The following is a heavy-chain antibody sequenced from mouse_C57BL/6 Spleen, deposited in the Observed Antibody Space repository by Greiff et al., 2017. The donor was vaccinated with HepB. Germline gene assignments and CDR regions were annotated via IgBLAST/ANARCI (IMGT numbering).Heavy chain of an antibody. CDR2: IYPGDGDT. Sequence: QVQLQQSGPELVKPGASVKISCKASGYAFSSSWMNWVKQRPGKGLEWIGRIYPGDGDTNYNGKFKGKATLTADKSSSTAYMQLSSLTSEDSAVYFCARAYGSSLGHAMDYWGQGTSVTVSS. D-gene: IGHD1-1*01. CDR3: ARAYGSSLGHAMDY. CDR1: GYAFSSSW. V-gene: IGHV1-82*01. J-gene: IGHJ4*01.